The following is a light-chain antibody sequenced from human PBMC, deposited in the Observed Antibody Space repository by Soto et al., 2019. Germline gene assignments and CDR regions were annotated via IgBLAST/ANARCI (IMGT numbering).Light chain of an antibody. CDR1: SSNIGAGYD. V-gene: IGLV1-40*01. J-gene: IGLJ1*01. CDR2: GNI. Sequence: QSVLTQPPSVSGAPGQRVTISCTGSSSNIGAGYDVHWYQQRPGTAPKLLIFGNINRPSGVPDRFSGSKSGTSASLAITGLQAEDEGDYYCSSYTSSSTQVFGTGTKVTVL. CDR3: SSYTSSSTQV.